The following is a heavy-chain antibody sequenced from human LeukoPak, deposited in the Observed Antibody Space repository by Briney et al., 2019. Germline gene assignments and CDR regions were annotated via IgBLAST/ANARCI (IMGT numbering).Heavy chain of an antibody. V-gene: IGHV3-23*01. CDR3: AKAIVRGNDY. CDR2: ISASGGST. J-gene: IGHJ4*02. D-gene: IGHD2/OR15-2a*01. CDR1: GFTFSSYS. Sequence: PGGSLRLSCAASGFTFSSYSMNWVRQAPGKGLEWVSAISASGGSTYYADSVKGRFTISRDNSKNTVYLQMNSLRAEDTAVYYCAKAIVRGNDYWGQGTLVTVSS.